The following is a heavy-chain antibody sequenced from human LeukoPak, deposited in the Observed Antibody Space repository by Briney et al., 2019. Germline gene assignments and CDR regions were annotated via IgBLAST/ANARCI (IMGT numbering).Heavy chain of an antibody. CDR2: IYYSGST. CDR1: GGSISSGDYY. CDR3: ARVAYDSSGYSYYFDY. D-gene: IGHD3-22*01. V-gene: IGHV4-30-4*01. Sequence: SETLSLTCTVSGGSISSGDYYWSWIRQSPGQGLEWIGYIYYSGSTYYNPSLKSRVTISVDTSKNQFSLKLSSVTAADTAVYYCARVAYDSSGYSYYFDYWGQGTLVTVSS. J-gene: IGHJ4*02.